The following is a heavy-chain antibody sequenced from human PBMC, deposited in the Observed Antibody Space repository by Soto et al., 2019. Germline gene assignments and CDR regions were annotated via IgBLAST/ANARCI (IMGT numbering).Heavy chain of an antibody. D-gene: IGHD3-10*01. CDR2: ISSSSSYI. CDR3: ASTTNPEWFGEGHFDY. J-gene: IGHJ4*02. Sequence: GGSLRLSCAASGFTFSSYAMSWVRQAPGKGLEWVSSISSSSSYIYYADSVKGRFTISRDNAKNSLYLQMNSLRAEDTAVYYCASTTNPEWFGEGHFDYWGQGTLVTVSS. V-gene: IGHV3-21*01. CDR1: GFTFSSYA.